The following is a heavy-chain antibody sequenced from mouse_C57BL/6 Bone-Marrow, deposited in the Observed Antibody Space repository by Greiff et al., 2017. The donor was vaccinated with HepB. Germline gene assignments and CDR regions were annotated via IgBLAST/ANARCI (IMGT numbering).Heavy chain of an antibody. CDR2: IYPRSGNT. J-gene: IGHJ3*01. D-gene: IGHD1-1*01. Sequence: QVQLKESGAELARPGASVKLSCKASGYTFTSYGISWVKQRTGQGLEWIGEIYPRSGNTYYNEKFKGKATLTADKSSSTAYMKLRSLTSEDSAVYFCARYYYGPCWFAYWGQGTLVTVSA. V-gene: IGHV1-81*01. CDR1: GYTFTSYG. CDR3: ARYYYGPCWFAY.